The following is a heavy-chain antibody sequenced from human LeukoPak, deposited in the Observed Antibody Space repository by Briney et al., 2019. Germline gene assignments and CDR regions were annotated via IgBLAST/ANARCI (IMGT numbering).Heavy chain of an antibody. D-gene: IGHD1-26*01. V-gene: IGHV1-18*01. CDR1: GYTFTNYG. Sequence: ASVKVSCKASGYTFTNYGISWVRQAPGHGLEWMGWISVYTGNKKYAQKLQGRVTMTTDTSTSTAYMELRSLRSDDTAVYYCARFRGPSVGATGYWGQGTLVTVSS. CDR2: ISVYTGNK. J-gene: IGHJ4*02. CDR3: ARFRGPSVGATGY.